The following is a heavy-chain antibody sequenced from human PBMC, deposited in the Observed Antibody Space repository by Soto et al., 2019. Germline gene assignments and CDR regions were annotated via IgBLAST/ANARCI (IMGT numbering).Heavy chain of an antibody. CDR3: AKEKWVYCSSTSCSDFDY. Sequence: QVQLVESGGGVVQPGRSLRLSCAASGFTFSSYGMHWVRQAPGKGLEWGAVISYDGSNKYYADSVKGRFTISRDNSKNTLYLQMNSLRAEDTAVYYCAKEKWVYCSSTSCSDFDYWGQGTLVTVSS. CDR1: GFTFSSYG. CDR2: ISYDGSNK. V-gene: IGHV3-30*18. J-gene: IGHJ4*02. D-gene: IGHD2-2*01.